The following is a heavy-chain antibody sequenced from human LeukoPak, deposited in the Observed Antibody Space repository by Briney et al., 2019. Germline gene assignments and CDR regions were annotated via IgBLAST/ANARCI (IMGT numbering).Heavy chain of an antibody. J-gene: IGHJ6*02. D-gene: IGHD6-13*01. Sequence: GGSLRLSCAASGFTFSSYAMHWVRQAPGKGLEWVAVISCDGSNKYYADSVKGRFTISRDNSKNTLYLQMNSLRAEDTAVYYCASPYSSSYQTTRAYYYYYYGMDVWGQGTTVTVSS. V-gene: IGHV3-30*04. CDR1: GFTFSSYA. CDR3: ASPYSSSYQTTRAYYYYYYGMDV. CDR2: ISCDGSNK.